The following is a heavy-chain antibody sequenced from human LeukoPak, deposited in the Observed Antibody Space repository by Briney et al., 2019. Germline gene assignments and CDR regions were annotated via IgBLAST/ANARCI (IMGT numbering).Heavy chain of an antibody. J-gene: IGHJ6*02. CDR3: ARLRSIAGSSYYYYYGMDV. V-gene: IGHV4-59*01. CDR1: GGSISSYY. CDR2: IYYSGST. D-gene: IGHD2-21*01. Sequence: PSETLSLTCTVSGGSISSYYWSWIRQPPGKGLEWIGYIYYSGSTNYNPSLKSRVTISVDTSKNQFSLKLSSVTAADTGVYYCARLRSIAGSSYYYYYGMDVWGQGTTVTVSS.